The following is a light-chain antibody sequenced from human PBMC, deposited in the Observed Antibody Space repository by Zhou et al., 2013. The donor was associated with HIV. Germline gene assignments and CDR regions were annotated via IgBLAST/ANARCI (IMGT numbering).Light chain of an antibody. CDR2: KAS. CDR1: QSISDW. J-gene: IGKJ1*01. CDR3: LQDYTYPRT. V-gene: IGKV1-5*03. Sequence: HLTQSPSTLSASVGDRITMTCRASQSISDWVAWYQQRPGKAPKLLIYKASTLQSGVPSRFSGSGSGTYFTLTITSLQPEDFATYYCLQDYTYPRTFGQGTKVEIK.